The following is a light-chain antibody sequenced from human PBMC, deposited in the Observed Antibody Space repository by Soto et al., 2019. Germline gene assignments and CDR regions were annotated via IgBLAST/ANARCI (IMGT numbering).Light chain of an antibody. J-gene: IGKJ5*01. CDR3: QQYNNWPPRIT. CDR2: GAS. V-gene: IGKV3-15*01. Sequence: EIVMTQSPATLSVSPGERATLSCRASQSVSSNFAWYQQKPGQAPXXLXHGASTRATGIPARFSGSGSGTEFTPTISSLQSEEFAGYYCQQYNNWPPRITFGQGTRLEIK. CDR1: QSVSSN.